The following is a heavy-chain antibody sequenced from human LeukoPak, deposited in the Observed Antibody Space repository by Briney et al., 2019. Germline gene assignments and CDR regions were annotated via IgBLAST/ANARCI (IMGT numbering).Heavy chain of an antibody. CDR1: GGSISSSSYY. Sequence: KPSETLSLTCTVSGGSISSSSYYWGWIRQPPGKGLEWIGSIYHSGSTYYNPSLKSRVTISVDTSKNQFSLKLSSVTAADTAVYYCARDRYSSGLDYWGQGTLVTVSS. CDR3: ARDRYSSGLDY. V-gene: IGHV4-39*07. D-gene: IGHD6-19*01. CDR2: IYHSGST. J-gene: IGHJ4*02.